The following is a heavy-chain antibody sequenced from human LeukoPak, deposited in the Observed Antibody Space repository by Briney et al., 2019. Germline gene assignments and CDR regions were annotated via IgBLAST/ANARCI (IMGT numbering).Heavy chain of an antibody. J-gene: IGHJ4*02. CDR1: GFTFSSYW. CDR2: IDNDGSDT. D-gene: IGHD3-3*02. V-gene: IGHV3-74*01. Sequence: GGSLRLSCAASGFTFSSYWMHWVRQAPXXXXXWVARIDNDGSDTNYADSVKGRFTISRDNAKNTLFLQMKSLRADDTAVYYCARDGILGSHDYWGQGTLVTVSS. CDR3: ARDGILGSHDY.